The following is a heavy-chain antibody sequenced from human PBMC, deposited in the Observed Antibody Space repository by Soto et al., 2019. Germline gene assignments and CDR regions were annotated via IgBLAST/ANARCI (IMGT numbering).Heavy chain of an antibody. Sequence: ASVKVSCKASGYTFTSYDINWVRQATGQGLEWMGWMNPNSGNTGYAQKFQGRVTMTRNTSISTAYMELSSLRSEDTAVYYCARGLIAAAGTEVDAFDIWGQGTMVTVSS. V-gene: IGHV1-8*01. CDR1: GYTFTSYD. CDR3: ARGLIAAAGTEVDAFDI. J-gene: IGHJ3*02. D-gene: IGHD6-13*01. CDR2: MNPNSGNT.